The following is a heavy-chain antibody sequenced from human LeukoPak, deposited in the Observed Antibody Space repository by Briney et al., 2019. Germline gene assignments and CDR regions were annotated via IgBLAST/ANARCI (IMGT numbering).Heavy chain of an antibody. Sequence: GGSLRLSCAASGFTASSKYMSWVRHAPGKGLEWVSLISGGGSTYYADSVEGRFTISRDNSKNTLYLQMNSLRAEDTAVYYCARVPGAYYDAFDIWGQGTMVTVSS. CDR3: ARVPGAYYDAFDI. J-gene: IGHJ3*02. CDR2: ISGGGST. D-gene: IGHD3-10*01. CDR1: GFTASSKY. V-gene: IGHV3-66*01.